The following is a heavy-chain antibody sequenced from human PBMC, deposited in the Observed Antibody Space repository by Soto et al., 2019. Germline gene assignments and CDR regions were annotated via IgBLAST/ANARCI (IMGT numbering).Heavy chain of an antibody. J-gene: IGHJ5*02. V-gene: IGHV4-59*01. CDR2: IYYSGST. CDR1: GGSISSYY. CDR3: ARSLYSGSYTNWFDP. Sequence: SETLSLTCTISGGSISSYYWSWIRQPPGKGLEYIGYIYYSGSTNYNPSLKSRVTISVDTSKKQFSLKLSSVTAADTAVYYCARSLYSGSYTNWFDPWGQGTLVTVSS. D-gene: IGHD1-26*01.